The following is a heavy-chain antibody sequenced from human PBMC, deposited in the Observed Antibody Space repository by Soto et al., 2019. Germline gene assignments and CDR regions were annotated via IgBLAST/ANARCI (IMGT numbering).Heavy chain of an antibody. CDR1: GGSVSSGSYY. D-gene: IGHD1-26*01. Sequence: QVQLQESGPGLVKPSETLSLTCTVSGGSVSSGSYYWSWIRQPPGKGLEWIGYIYYSGSTNYNPSLKSRVTISVDASKNQFSLKLSAVTAADTAVYYCARRGRGVFSYLFDYWGQGTLVTVSS. J-gene: IGHJ4*02. CDR2: IYYSGST. CDR3: ARRGRGVFSYLFDY. V-gene: IGHV4-61*01.